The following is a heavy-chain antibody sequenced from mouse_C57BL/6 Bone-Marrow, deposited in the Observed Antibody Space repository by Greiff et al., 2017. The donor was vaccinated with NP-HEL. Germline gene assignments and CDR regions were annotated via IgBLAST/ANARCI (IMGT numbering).Heavy chain of an antibody. CDR2: IHPNSGST. J-gene: IGHJ3*01. Sequence: VQLQQSGAELVKPGASVKLSCKASGYTFTSYWMHWVKQRPGQGLEWIGMIHPNSGSTNYNEKFKSKATLTVDKSSSTAYMQLSSLTSEGSAVYYCARRDDGYYAGLAYGGQGTLVTVAA. CDR3: ARRDDGYYAGLAY. CDR1: GYTFTSYW. V-gene: IGHV1-64*01. D-gene: IGHD2-3*01.